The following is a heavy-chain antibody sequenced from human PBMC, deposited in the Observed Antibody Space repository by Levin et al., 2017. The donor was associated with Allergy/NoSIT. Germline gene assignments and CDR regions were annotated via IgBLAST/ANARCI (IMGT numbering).Heavy chain of an antibody. J-gene: IGHJ5*02. D-gene: IGHD2-21*01. Sequence: PGGSLRLSCAASGFTFSTYWMHWVRQAPGKGLVWVSRINNDGSNTNYADSVKGRFTISRDSAKSTLYLQMSSLRAEDTAVYYCARGLFQTSHYSSGAWGQGTLVTVSS. V-gene: IGHV3-74*01. CDR3: ARGLFQTSHYSSGA. CDR2: INNDGSNT. CDR1: GFTFSTYW.